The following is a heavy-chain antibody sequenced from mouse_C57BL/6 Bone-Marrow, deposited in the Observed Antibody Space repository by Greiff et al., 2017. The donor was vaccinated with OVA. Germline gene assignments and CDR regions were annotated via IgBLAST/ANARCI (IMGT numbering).Heavy chain of an antibody. V-gene: IGHV7-3*01. D-gene: IGHD1-1*01. CDR3: ARANGDYFDY. CDR1: GFTFTDYY. Sequence: DVKLVESGGGLVQPGGSLSLSCAASGFTFTDYYMSWVRQPPGKALEWLGFIRNKANGYTTEYSASVKGRFTISRDNSQSILYLQMNALRAEDSATYYCARANGDYFDYWGQGTTLTVSS. J-gene: IGHJ2*01. CDR2: IRNKANGYTT.